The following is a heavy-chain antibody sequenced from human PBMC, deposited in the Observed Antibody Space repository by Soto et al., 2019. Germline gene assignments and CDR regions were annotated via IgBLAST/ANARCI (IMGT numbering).Heavy chain of an antibody. D-gene: IGHD2-15*01. CDR1: GFTFSSYG. J-gene: IGHJ4*02. CDR2: ISYDGSNK. CDR3: AKDRAPLFSGMLVDY. Sequence: LRLSCAASGFTFSSYGMHWVRQAPGKGLEWVAVISYDGSNKYYADSVKGRFTISRDNSKNTLYLQMNSLRAEDTAVYYCAKDRAPLFSGMLVDYWGQGTLVTVSS. V-gene: IGHV3-30*18.